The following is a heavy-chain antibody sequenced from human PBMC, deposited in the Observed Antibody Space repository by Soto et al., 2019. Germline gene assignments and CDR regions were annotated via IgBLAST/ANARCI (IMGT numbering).Heavy chain of an antibody. J-gene: IGHJ4*02. CDR2: IYYSGNT. D-gene: IGHD6-13*01. CDR1: GGYISTTTYY. V-gene: IGHV4-39*07. CDR3: ARGSIDYSSSWYNY. Sequence: SETLSLTCTVAGGYISTTTYYWGWVRQPPGKGLEWIGNIYYSGNTNYNPSLKSRVTISVDTSKNQFSLNLTSVTAADMAVYYCARGSIDYSSSWYNYWGQGTLVTVSS.